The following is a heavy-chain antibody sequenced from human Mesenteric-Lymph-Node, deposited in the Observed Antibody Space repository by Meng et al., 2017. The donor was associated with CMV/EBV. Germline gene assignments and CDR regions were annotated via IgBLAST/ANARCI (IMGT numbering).Heavy chain of an antibody. J-gene: IGHJ4*02. Sequence: SVKVSCKASGGTFSSYAISWVRQAPGQGLEWMGGIIPIFGTANYAQKFQGRVTITTDESTSTAYMELSSLRSEDTAVYFCAAKIDITYFDFWGQGTLVTVSS. V-gene: IGHV1-69*05. CDR3: AAKIDITYFDF. CDR2: IIPIFGTA. D-gene: IGHD1-14*01. CDR1: GGTFSSYA.